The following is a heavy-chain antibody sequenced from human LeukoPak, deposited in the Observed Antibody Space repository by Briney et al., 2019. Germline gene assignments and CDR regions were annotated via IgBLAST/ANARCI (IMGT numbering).Heavy chain of an antibody. CDR1: GYTFTGYY. CDR2: MNPNSGGT. V-gene: IGHV1-2*02. Sequence: ASVKVSCKASGYTFTGYYMHWVRQAPGQGLEWMGWMNPNSGGTNYAQKLQGRVTMTTDTSTSTAYMELRSLRSDDTAVYYCARQPRNAGTRWFDPWGQGTLVTVSS. CDR3: ARQPRNAGTRWFDP. D-gene: IGHD6-13*01. J-gene: IGHJ5*02.